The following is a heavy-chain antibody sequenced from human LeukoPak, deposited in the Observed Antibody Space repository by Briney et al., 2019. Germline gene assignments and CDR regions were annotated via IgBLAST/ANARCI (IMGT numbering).Heavy chain of an antibody. D-gene: IGHD2-2*01. Sequence: SVKVSCKASGGIFSSYAISWVRQAPGQGLEWMGGIIPIFGTANYAQKFQGRVTITTDKSTSTAYMELSSLRSEDTAVYYCASGTTDIVVVPATLRNYYFDYWGQGTLVTVSS. CDR1: GGIFSSYA. CDR2: IIPIFGTA. V-gene: IGHV1-69*05. J-gene: IGHJ4*02. CDR3: ASGTTDIVVVPATLRNYYFDY.